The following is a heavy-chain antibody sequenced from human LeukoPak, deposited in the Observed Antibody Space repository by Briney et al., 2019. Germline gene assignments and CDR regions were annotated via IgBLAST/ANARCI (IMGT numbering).Heavy chain of an antibody. Sequence: GGSLRLSCAASGFAFSSYGMHWVRQAPGKGLEWVAIIWYDGSNEDYADSVKGRFTISRDNSKNTLYLQMNSLRAEDTAVYYCATETRDRNFDYWGQGTLVTVSS. V-gene: IGHV3-33*01. J-gene: IGHJ4*02. D-gene: IGHD2-15*01. CDR2: IWYDGSNE. CDR1: GFAFSSYG. CDR3: ATETRDRNFDY.